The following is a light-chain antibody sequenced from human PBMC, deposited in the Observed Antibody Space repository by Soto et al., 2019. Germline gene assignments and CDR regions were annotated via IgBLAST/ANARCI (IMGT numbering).Light chain of an antibody. CDR3: RVRGIWLGA. Sequence: EFMLTQNPAALCLAPEERRTLSCTYSQSVSSYLAWYQQKPGQAPRLLIYDASNRATGIPARFSGSGSGRHFTLACGSRKPADFAICYWRVRGIWLGAFAGGTKVDIK. CDR1: QSVSSY. J-gene: IGKJ4*02. V-gene: IGKV3-11*02. CDR2: DAS.